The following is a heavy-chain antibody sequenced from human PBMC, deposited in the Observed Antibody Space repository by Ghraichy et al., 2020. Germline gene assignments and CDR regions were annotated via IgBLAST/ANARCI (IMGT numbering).Heavy chain of an antibody. V-gene: IGHV3-33*01. CDR2: IWYDGSNK. CDR1: GFTFSSYG. Sequence: GSLRLSCAASGFTFSSYGMHWVRQAPDKGLEWVAVIWYDGSNKYYADSVKGRFTISRDNSKNTLYLQMNSLRAEDTAVYYCARDPLVDYYYMDVWGKGTTVTVSS. J-gene: IGHJ6*03. CDR3: ARDPLVDYYYMDV. D-gene: IGHD2-15*01.